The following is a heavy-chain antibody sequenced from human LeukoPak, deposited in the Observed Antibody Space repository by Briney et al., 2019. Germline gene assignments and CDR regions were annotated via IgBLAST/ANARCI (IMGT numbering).Heavy chain of an antibody. Sequence: ASVKVSCKASGYTFISYGVSWVRQAPGQGPEWMGWISTHSGNAYYAQKFQGRVTMTTDTSTSTAYMELRSLTSDDTAVYYCARVRITQRWFDPWGQGTLVTVSS. D-gene: IGHD3-10*01. J-gene: IGHJ5*02. V-gene: IGHV1-18*01. CDR1: GYTFISYG. CDR3: ARVRITQRWFDP. CDR2: ISTHSGNA.